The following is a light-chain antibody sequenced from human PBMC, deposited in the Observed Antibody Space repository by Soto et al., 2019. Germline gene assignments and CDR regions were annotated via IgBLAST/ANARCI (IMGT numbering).Light chain of an antibody. Sequence: QSALTQPASVSGTLGQSITISCTGSNSDVGIYDFVSWYQHHPGRAPKLIVSEVSHRPSGVSNRFSGSKSGNTASLTISGLQSEDEADYYCISYTSDDVRYVFGTGTKVTVL. V-gene: IGLV2-14*01. CDR3: ISYTSDDVRYV. CDR1: NSDVGIYDF. J-gene: IGLJ1*01. CDR2: EVS.